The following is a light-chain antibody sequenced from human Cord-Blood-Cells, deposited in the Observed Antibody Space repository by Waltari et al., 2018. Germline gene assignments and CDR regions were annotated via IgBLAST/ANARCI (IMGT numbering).Light chain of an antibody. V-gene: IGLV9-49*01. CDR2: VGTGGIVG. CDR3: GADHGSGSNFVLV. J-gene: IGLJ3*02. CDR1: SGSSNYK. Sequence: QPVLTQPPSALASLGASVTLTCTLSSGSSNYKVDWYQQRPGKGPRFVMRVGTGGIVGSKGDGIPDRFSVLGSGLNRYLTIKNIQEEDESDYHCGADHGSGSNFVLVFGGGTKLTVL.